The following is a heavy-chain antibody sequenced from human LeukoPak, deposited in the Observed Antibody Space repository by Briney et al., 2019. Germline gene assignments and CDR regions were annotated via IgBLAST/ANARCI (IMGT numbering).Heavy chain of an antibody. V-gene: IGHV3-48*04. Sequence: GGSLRLSCAASGFSFSTYSMNWVRQAPGKGLEWVSYISSSSSTIYYADSVKGRFTISRDNAKNSLYLQMNSLRAEDTAVYYCARDRRAAAGLKWGQGTLVTVSS. CDR3: ARDRRAAAGLK. CDR1: GFSFSTYS. CDR2: ISSSSSTI. J-gene: IGHJ4*02. D-gene: IGHD6-13*01.